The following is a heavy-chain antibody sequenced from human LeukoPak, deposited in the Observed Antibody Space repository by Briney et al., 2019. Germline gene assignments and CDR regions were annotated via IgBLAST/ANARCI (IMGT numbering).Heavy chain of an antibody. D-gene: IGHD1-14*01. J-gene: IGHJ3*02. CDR2: INPNIGGT. V-gene: IGHV1-2*02. Sequence: ASVKVSCKASGYTFTGYYMHWVRQAPGQGLEWMGWINPNIGGTNYAQQFQGRVTMTRDTSISTAYMELNRLTSDDTAVYYCAVNPFKKGAFDIWGQGTMVTVSS. CDR1: GYTFTGYY. CDR3: AVNPFKKGAFDI.